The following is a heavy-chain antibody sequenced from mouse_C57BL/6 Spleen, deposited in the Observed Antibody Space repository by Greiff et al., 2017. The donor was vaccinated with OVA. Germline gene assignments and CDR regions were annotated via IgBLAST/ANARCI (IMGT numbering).Heavy chain of an antibody. J-gene: IGHJ4*01. CDR1: GYAFSRYW. Sequence: VMLVESGAELVKPGASVKISCKASGYAFSRYWMNWVKQRPGKGLEWIGQIYPGDGATNYNGKFKGKATLTADKSSSTAYMQLSSLTSEDSAVYFCARLILYYYGSSYAMDYWGQGTSVTVSS. D-gene: IGHD1-1*01. CDR2: IYPGDGAT. CDR3: ARLILYYYGSSYAMDY. V-gene: IGHV1-80*01.